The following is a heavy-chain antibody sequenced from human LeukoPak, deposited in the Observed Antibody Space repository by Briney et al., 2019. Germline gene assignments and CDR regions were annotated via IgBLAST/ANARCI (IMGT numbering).Heavy chain of an antibody. D-gene: IGHD3-3*01. Sequence: SETLSLTCTVSGGSVSSGSYYWSWIRQPPGKGLEWIGYIYYSGSTNYNPSLKSRVTISVDTSKNQFSLKLSSVTAADTAVYYCARAYYDFWSGYYYYGMDVWGQRTTVTVSS. J-gene: IGHJ6*02. CDR2: IYYSGST. CDR3: ARAYYDFWSGYYYYGMDV. CDR1: GGSVSSGSYY. V-gene: IGHV4-61*01.